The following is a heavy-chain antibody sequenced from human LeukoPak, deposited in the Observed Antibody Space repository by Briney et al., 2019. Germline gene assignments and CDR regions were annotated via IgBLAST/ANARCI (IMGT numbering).Heavy chain of an antibody. V-gene: IGHV4-39*07. CDR1: GASISSSGYC. Sequence: PSETLSLTCTVSGASISSSGYCWGWVRQPPGKGLEWIGEINHSGGTNYNPSLKSRVTISVDTSKNQFSLKLSSVTAADTAVYYCARNEQQLVQDAFDIWGQGTMVTVSS. D-gene: IGHD6-13*01. CDR2: INHSGGT. CDR3: ARNEQQLVQDAFDI. J-gene: IGHJ3*02.